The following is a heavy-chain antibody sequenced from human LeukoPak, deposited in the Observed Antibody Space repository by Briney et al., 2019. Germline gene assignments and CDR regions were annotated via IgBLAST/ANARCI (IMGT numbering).Heavy chain of an antibody. CDR1: GSAINSQA. CDR2: ISGVGDG. V-gene: IGHV3-23*01. J-gene: IGHJ4*02. CDR3: ANLYGDKDEK. Sequence: GGSLRFSCTASGSAINSQAMSWVRQAPGKGLEWVSAISGVGDGYYAESVKGRFTIFRDNSRNTVFLQLNRPRAEDTAVYYCANLYGDKDEKWGQGTLVTVSS. D-gene: IGHD4-17*01.